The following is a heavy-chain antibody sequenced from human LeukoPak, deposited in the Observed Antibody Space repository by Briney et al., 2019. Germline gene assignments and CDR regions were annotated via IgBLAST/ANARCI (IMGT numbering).Heavy chain of an antibody. CDR2: ISYDGSNK. CDR3: ARDIILAAAGTYYYYGMDV. CDR1: GFTFSSYG. Sequence: QPGGSLRLSCAASGFTFSSYGMHWVRQAPGKGLEWVAVISYDGSNKYYADSVKGRFTISRDNAKNSLYLQMNSLRAEDTAVYYCARDIILAAAGTYYYYGMDVWGQGTTVTVSS. V-gene: IGHV3-30*03. D-gene: IGHD6-13*01. J-gene: IGHJ6*02.